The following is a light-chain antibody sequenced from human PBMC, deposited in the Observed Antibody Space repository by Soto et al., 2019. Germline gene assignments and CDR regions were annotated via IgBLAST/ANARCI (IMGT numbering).Light chain of an antibody. CDR1: SSNIGDNH. V-gene: IGLV1-51*01. CDR2: DND. CDR3: GAWDSSLSAWL. Sequence: QSVLTQPPSVSAAPGQTVTISCSGSSSNIGDNHVSWYQQFPGTAPKLLIYDNDNRPSGMPDRGSASKSGTSASLAITGLQPGDEADYYCGAWDSSLSAWLFGGGTKLTVL. J-gene: IGLJ3*02.